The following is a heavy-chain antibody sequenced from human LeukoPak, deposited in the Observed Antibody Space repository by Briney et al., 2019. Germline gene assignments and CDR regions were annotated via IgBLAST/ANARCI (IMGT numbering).Heavy chain of an antibody. CDR3: ARDGEWEPASVY. CDR2: ISSSGSTI. Sequence: GGSLRLSCAASGFTFSSYEMNWVRQGPGKGLEWVSYISSSGSTIYYADSVKGRFTISRDNAKNSLYLQMNSLRAEDTAVYYCARDGEWEPASVYWGQGTLVTVSS. J-gene: IGHJ4*02. D-gene: IGHD1-26*01. V-gene: IGHV3-48*03. CDR1: GFTFSSYE.